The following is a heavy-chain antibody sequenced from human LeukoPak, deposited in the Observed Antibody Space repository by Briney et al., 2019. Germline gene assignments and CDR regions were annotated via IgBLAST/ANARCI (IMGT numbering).Heavy chain of an antibody. D-gene: IGHD2-2*01. Sequence: GAPVKVSCKASGYTFTGYYMHWVRQAPGQGLEWMGWIDPNSGGTNYAQTFQGRVTMTRDTSISTAYVELSRLRSDDTAVYYCARDPSTRYYTDYWGQGTLVTVSS. V-gene: IGHV1-2*02. CDR2: IDPNSGGT. CDR3: ARDPSTRYYTDY. J-gene: IGHJ4*02. CDR1: GYTFTGYY.